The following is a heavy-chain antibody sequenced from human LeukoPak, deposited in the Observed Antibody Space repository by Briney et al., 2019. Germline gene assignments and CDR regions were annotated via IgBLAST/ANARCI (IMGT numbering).Heavy chain of an antibody. CDR2: IFYSGST. CDR1: GGSFSGYY. D-gene: IGHD6-19*01. Sequence: SETLSLTCAVYGGSFSGYYWSWIRQPPGKALEWIGNIFYSGSTYYNPSLESRVTISVDTSKNQFSLKLSSVTAADTAVYYCATSGWYLLPGVYWGQGTLVTVSS. J-gene: IGHJ4*02. CDR3: ATSGWYLLPGVY. V-gene: IGHV4-34*12.